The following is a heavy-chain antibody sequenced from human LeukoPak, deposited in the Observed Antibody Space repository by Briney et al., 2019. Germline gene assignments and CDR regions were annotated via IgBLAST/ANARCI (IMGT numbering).Heavy chain of an antibody. V-gene: IGHV3-15*01. D-gene: IGHD4-17*01. CDR2: IKSKTDGGTT. J-gene: IGHJ4*02. Sequence: GSXRLSCAASGFTFSNAWMSWVRQAPGKGLEWVGRIKSKTDGGTTDYAAPVKGRFTISRDDSKNTLYLQMNSLKTEDTAVYYCTTGYDYGDPGYFDYWGQGTLVTVSS. CDR3: TTGYDYGDPGYFDY. CDR1: GFTFSNAW.